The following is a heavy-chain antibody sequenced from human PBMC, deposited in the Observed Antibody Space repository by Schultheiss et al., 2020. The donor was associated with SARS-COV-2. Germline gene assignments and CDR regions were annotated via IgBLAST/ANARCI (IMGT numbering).Heavy chain of an antibody. J-gene: IGHJ4*02. D-gene: IGHD5-18*01. CDR3: ARGSYGFSTTNVMFGRGPRIRAHYFDY. Sequence: SETLSLTCSVSGGSISSGSYYWSWIRQPPGKGLEWIGEINHSGSTNYNPSLKSRVTISVDTSKNQFSLKLSSVTAADTAVYYCARGSYGFSTTNVMFGRGPRIRAHYFDYWGQGTLVTVSS. CDR1: GGSISSGSYY. CDR2: INHSGST. V-gene: IGHV4-39*07.